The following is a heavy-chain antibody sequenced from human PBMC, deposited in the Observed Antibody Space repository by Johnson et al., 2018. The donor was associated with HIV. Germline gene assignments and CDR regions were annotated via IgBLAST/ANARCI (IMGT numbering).Heavy chain of an antibody. CDR3: AKERLLHDAFDF. J-gene: IGHJ3*01. CDR1: GFTFSSYG. Sequence: QVQLVESGGGVVQPGGSLRLSCAASGFTFSSYGMHWVRQAPGKGLEWVAFIRYDGSNKYYADSVKGRFTISRDNSKNTLYLQMNSLRAEDTAVYYCAKERLLHDAFDFWGQGTMVTVSS. D-gene: IGHD5-18*01. CDR2: IRYDGSNK. V-gene: IGHV3-30*02.